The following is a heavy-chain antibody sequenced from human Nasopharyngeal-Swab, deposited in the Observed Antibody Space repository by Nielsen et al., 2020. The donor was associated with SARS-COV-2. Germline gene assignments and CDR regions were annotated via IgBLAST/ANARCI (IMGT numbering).Heavy chain of an antibody. CDR3: ARDPTAMVTFAFDI. V-gene: IGHV3-30*03. Sequence: GGSLRLSCAASGFTFSSYGMHWVRQAPGKGLEWVAVISYDGSNKYYADSVKGRFTISRDNSKNTLYLQMNSLRAEDTAVYYCARDPTAMVTFAFDIWGQGTMVTVSS. J-gene: IGHJ3*02. CDR1: GFTFSSYG. D-gene: IGHD5-18*01. CDR2: ISYDGSNK.